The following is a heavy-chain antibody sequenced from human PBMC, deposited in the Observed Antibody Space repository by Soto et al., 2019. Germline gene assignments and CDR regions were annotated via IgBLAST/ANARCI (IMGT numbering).Heavy chain of an antibody. Sequence: HPGGSLRLSCAVSGFSFGTYTVNWVRQAPGMGLEWVSGLSDSVGTTHYAYSVKGRFTISRDNSKNTLYLQMNSLRAEDTAVYYCARDYGSGGFYYYYGMDVWGQGTTVTVSS. CDR2: LSDSVGTT. CDR1: GFSFGTYT. D-gene: IGHD3-10*01. J-gene: IGHJ6*02. V-gene: IGHV3-23*01. CDR3: ARDYGSGGFYYYYGMDV.